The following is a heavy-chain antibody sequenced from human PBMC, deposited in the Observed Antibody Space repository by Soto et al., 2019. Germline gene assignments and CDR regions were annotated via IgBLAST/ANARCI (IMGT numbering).Heavy chain of an antibody. CDR3: AKDRGWSSADLEY. Sequence: QVQLVESGGGVVQPGSSLRLSCAASGFNFSSFGMHWVRQAPGKGLEWVALMSYGGSSKYYQDSLKGRFTISRDKSRNTLYLQMSSLRVEDTAVYYCAKDRGWSSADLEYWGQGTLVTVSS. CDR2: MSYGGSSK. J-gene: IGHJ4*02. D-gene: IGHD6-19*01. CDR1: GFNFSSFG. V-gene: IGHV3-30*18.